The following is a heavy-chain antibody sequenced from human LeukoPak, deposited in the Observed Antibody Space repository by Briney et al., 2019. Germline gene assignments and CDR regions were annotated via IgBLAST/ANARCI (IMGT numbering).Heavy chain of an antibody. CDR2: IGYGGSDT. V-gene: IGHV3-23*01. J-gene: IGHJ4*02. Sequence: GGSLRLSCTVSGFTLSSYEMTWFRQAPGKGLEWVSSIGYGGSDTHYADSVKGRFTISRDNSKSTLYLQLNSLRADDTAVYYCARDLGVGARGDYWGQGTLVTVSS. CDR1: GFTLSSYE. D-gene: IGHD1-26*01. CDR3: ARDLGVGARGDY.